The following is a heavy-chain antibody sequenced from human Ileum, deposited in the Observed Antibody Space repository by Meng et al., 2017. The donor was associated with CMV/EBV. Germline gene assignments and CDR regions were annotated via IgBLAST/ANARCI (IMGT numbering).Heavy chain of an antibody. CDR1: VDSIISDDHY. Sequence: QVRRQESGPGLVNSSQTLSLSCNVSVDSIISDDHYWSWIRQPPGKGLEWIGYVFYSGSTYYNPSLMSRVTISVDTSKNQFSLRLSSVTAADTAVYYCARELRYGDYYFDSWGQGTLVTVSS. V-gene: IGHV4-30-4*08. CDR2: VFYSGST. CDR3: ARELRYGDYYFDS. J-gene: IGHJ4*02. D-gene: IGHD4-17*01.